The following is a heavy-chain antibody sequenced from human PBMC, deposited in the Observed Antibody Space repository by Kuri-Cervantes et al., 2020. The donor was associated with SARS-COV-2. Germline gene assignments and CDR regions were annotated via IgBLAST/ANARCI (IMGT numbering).Heavy chain of an antibody. D-gene: IGHD2-2*01. V-gene: IGHV3-23*01. Sequence: GESLKISCAASGFTLSSYSMNWVRQAPGKGLEWVSAISGSGGSTYYADSVKGRFTISRDNSKNTLYLQMNSLRAEDTAVYYCAKDRYVVVVPAAANHGDYWGQGTLVTVSS. J-gene: IGHJ4*02. CDR1: GFTLSSYS. CDR2: ISGSGGST. CDR3: AKDRYVVVVPAAANHGDY.